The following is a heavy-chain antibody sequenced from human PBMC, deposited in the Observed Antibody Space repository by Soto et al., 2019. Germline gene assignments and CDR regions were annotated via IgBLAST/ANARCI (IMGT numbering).Heavy chain of an antibody. CDR3: ARDWGYDPDPTYYYGMDV. D-gene: IGHD5-12*01. J-gene: IGHJ6*02. V-gene: IGHV6-1*01. CDR2: IYYKSRWYN. Sequence: HSQTLSLTCAISGDTVSTNTAAWNWIRQSPSRGLEWLGGIYYKSRWYNDYSESLKSRIAIIPDTSRNQFSLQLNSVIPEDTAVYYCARDWGYDPDPTYYYGMDVWGQGTKVTVSS. CDR1: GDTVSTNTAA.